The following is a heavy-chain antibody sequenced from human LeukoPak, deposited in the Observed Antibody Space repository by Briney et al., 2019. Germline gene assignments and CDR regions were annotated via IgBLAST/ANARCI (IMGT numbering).Heavy chain of an antibody. Sequence: ASVEVSLKAFGYRFTGFFIQWVRQAPGQGVGWVAWINPQSGATNYAQKFKGRITTTRDMSITTAYMEVTTLRSDDTAVYYCARGGADSGLYFAYWGQGTLVTVSS. CDR1: GYRFTGFF. J-gene: IGHJ4*02. V-gene: IGHV1-2*02. CDR2: INPQSGAT. CDR3: ARGGADSGLYFAY. D-gene: IGHD1-26*01.